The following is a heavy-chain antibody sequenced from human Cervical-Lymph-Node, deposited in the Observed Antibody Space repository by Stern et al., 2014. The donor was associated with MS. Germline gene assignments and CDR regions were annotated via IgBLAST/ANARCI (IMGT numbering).Heavy chain of an antibody. CDR2: IGLSPTTT. CDR1: GFTLSTYS. D-gene: IGHD2-15*01. V-gene: IGHV3-48*04. J-gene: IGHJ4*02. Sequence: EVQLVESGGGFIQPGGSVRLSCAASGFTLSTYSMNWVRQAPGKGLEWVSYIGLSPTTTYYSDSVKGRFTISRDNSKNSVYLQMNSLRAEDTAVYYCARGYRSGGGLWTSFDNWCQGTLVTVSS. CDR3: ARGYRSGGGLWTSFDN.